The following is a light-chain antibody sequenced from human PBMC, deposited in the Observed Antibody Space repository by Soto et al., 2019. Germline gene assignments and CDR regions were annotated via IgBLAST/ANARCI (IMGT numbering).Light chain of an antibody. CDR1: QSVSSSY. V-gene: IGKV3-20*01. CDR3: QQYGSSRIT. J-gene: IGKJ5*01. Sequence: ENLVTQTPGPPSFSPRGKTNPPLQARQSVSSSYLAWYQQKPGQAPRLLIYGASGRATGIPDRFSGSGSGTDFTLTISRLEPEDFAVYYCQQYGSSRITFGQGTRLEIK. CDR2: GAS.